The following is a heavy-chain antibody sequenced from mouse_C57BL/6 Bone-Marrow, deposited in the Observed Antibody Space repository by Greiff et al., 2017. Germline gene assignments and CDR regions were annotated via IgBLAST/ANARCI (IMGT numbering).Heavy chain of an antibody. Sequence: EVKLVESGGGLVKPGGSLKLSCAASGFTFSDYGMHWVRQAPEKGLEWVAYISSGSSNIYYADTVKGRFTISRDNAKNTLFLPMTSLRSEDTAMYYSARPYFDYWGQGTTLTVSS. CDR3: ARPYFDY. CDR1: GFTFSDYG. J-gene: IGHJ2*01. V-gene: IGHV5-17*01. CDR2: ISSGSSNI.